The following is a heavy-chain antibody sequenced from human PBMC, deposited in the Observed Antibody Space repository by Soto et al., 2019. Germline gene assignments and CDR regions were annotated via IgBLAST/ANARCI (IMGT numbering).Heavy chain of an antibody. CDR1: GDSISSYY. D-gene: IGHD6-19*01. CDR2: IYYTGST. Sequence: HVQLQESGPGLVKPSETLSLICTVSGDSISSYYWSWIRQPPGKGLVWIGFIYYTGSTNYNPSLKSRVTISVDPSKNQLSLKLSSVTAADTAVYYCARRAGAVPGRIDFWGQGTLVTVSS. J-gene: IGHJ4*02. V-gene: IGHV4-59*08. CDR3: ARRAGAVPGRIDF.